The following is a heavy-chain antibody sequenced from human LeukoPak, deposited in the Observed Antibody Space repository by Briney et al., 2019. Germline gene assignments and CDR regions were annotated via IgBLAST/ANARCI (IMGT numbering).Heavy chain of an antibody. J-gene: IGHJ4*02. D-gene: IGHD2/OR15-2a*01. CDR1: GASVSSSH. CDR2: LSYTGKT. V-gene: IGHV4-59*02. Sequence: PSETLSLTCVVSGASVSSSHWNWIRHLPGKGLEWIGCLSYTGKTDYNPSLTSRVTISLDTSKNQVSLKLRSVTAADTAVYYCSEGYFEPFDHWGQGTLLIVSS. CDR3: SEGYFEPFDH.